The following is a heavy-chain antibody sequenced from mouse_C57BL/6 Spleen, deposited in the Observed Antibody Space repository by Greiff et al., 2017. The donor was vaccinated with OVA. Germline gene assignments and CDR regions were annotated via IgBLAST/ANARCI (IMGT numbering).Heavy chain of an antibody. D-gene: IGHD1-1*01. Sequence: QSCTASGYTFTSYWMHWVKQRPGRGLEWIGRIDPNSGGTKYNEKFKSKATLTVDKPSSTAYMQLSSLTSEDSAVYYCARPYYYGSSSFDYWGQGTTLTVSS. V-gene: IGHV1-72*01. J-gene: IGHJ2*01. CDR1: GYTFTSYW. CDR2: IDPNSGGT. CDR3: ARPYYYGSSSFDY.